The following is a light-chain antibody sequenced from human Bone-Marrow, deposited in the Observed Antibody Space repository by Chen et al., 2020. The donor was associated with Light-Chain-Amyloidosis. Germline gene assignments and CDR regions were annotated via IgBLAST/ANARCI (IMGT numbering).Light chain of an antibody. CDR3: SSYTITNTLV. J-gene: IGLJ1*01. Sequence: QSALTQPASVSGSPGQSITISCTGTSSDVGGDNHVSWYQQHPDKAPKLMIYEVTNRPSWVPVRFSGSKSDNTASLTNSGLQTEDEADYFCSSYTITNTLVFGSGTRVTVL. CDR2: EVT. CDR1: SSDVGGDNH. V-gene: IGLV2-14*01.